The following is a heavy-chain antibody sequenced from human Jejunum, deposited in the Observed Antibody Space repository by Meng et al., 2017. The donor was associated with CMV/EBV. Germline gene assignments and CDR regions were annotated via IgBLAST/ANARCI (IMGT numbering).Heavy chain of an antibody. CDR1: GPHGQWCLF. Sequence: QGPARGSGPRPGKPFTDLFSPLLCVWGPHGQWCLFRELVPPPPGEGPGGVGENQDTGENFLHPSLKSRVDISLGTSRNHFSLTLSSVTAEDTAVYFCARGSIFVSFDSWGQGTLVTVSS. J-gene: IGHJ4*02. CDR2: QDTGEN. CDR3: ARGSIFVSFDS. D-gene: IGHD3-3*01. V-gene: IGHV4-30-4*08.